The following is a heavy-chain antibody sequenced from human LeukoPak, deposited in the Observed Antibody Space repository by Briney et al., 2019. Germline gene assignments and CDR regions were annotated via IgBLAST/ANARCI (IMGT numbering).Heavy chain of an antibody. Sequence: PGGSLRLSCAASGFTFSSYAMSWVRQAPGKGLEWVSAISGSGGSTYYADSVKGRFTIPRDNSKNTLYLQMNSLRAEDTAVYYCANFRYNWNDGGLWGQGTLVTVSS. D-gene: IGHD1-20*01. V-gene: IGHV3-23*01. CDR1: GFTFSSYA. CDR2: ISGSGGST. J-gene: IGHJ4*02. CDR3: ANFRYNWNDGGL.